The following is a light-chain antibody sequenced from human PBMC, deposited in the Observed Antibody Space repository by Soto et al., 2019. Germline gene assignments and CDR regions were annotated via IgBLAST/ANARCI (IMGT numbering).Light chain of an antibody. CDR2: DVS. Sequence: QSALTQPRSVSGSPGQSVTISCTGTSSDVGGYNFVSWYQQHPGKAPKLMIYDVSIRPSGVSLRFSGSKSGNTASLTISGLQAEDEAEYYCSSYTSSSTWLFGGGTKLTVL. CDR1: SSDVGGYNF. J-gene: IGLJ3*02. V-gene: IGLV2-14*03. CDR3: SSYTSSSTWL.